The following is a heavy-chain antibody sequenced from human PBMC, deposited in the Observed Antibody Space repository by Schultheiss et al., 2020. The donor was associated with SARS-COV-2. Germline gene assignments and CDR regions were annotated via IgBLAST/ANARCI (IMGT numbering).Heavy chain of an antibody. CDR3: ATSITMVRGVTIYYFDY. V-gene: IGHV1-18*01. CDR1: GYTFTSYG. J-gene: IGHJ4*02. D-gene: IGHD3-10*01. Sequence: ASVKVSCKASGYTFTSYGISWVRQAPGQGLEWMGWISAYNGNTNYAQKLQGRVTMTTDTSTSTAYMELRSLRSEDTAVYYCATSITMVRGVTIYYFDYWGQGTLVTVSS. CDR2: ISAYNGNT.